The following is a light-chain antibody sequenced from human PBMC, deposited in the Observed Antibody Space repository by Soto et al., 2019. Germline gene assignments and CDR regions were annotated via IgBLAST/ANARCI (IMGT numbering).Light chain of an antibody. CDR1: QSVSSY. CDR2: DAS. V-gene: IGKV3-11*01. J-gene: IGKJ5*01. CDR3: QQRSS. Sequence: EIVLTQSPGTLSLSPGERATLSCRASQSVSSYLAWYQQKPGQAPRLLIYDASNRATGIPARFSGSGSGTDFTLTISSLEPEDFAVYYCQQRSSFGQGTRLEI.